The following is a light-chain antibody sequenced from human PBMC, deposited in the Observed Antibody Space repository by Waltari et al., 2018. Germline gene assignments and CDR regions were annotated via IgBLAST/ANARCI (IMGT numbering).Light chain of an antibody. V-gene: IGKV3-20*01. Sequence: DIVLTQSPGTLSLSPGETATLSCRPSQSFTRYLAWYQHKPGQAPRLLLYDASTRAAGIADRFSGSGFGTDFTLTISRLEPEDSSVYYGQHYVRLPVTFGQGTKVEI. CDR1: QSFTRY. CDR3: QHYVRLPVT. J-gene: IGKJ1*01. CDR2: DAS.